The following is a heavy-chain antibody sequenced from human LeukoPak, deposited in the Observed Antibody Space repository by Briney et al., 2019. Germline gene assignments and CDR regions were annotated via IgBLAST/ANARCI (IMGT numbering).Heavy chain of an antibody. J-gene: IGHJ1*01. CDR2: IIPIFGTA. D-gene: IGHD3-22*01. V-gene: IGHV1-69*13. CDR3: ARVGPHYDTPGYSSEYFHH. Sequence: SVKVSCKASGGTFSSYAISWVRQAPGQGLEWMGGIIPIFGTANYAQKFQGRVTITADESASTAYMELSRLRSEDTAVYYCARVGPHYDTPGYSSEYFHHWRQGTLVPVSS. CDR1: GGTFSSYA.